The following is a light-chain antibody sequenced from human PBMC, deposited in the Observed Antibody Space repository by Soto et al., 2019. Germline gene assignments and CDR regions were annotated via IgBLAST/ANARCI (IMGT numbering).Light chain of an antibody. V-gene: IGLV2-14*01. CDR3: SSYTTSSVV. Sequence: QSALAQPASVSGSPGQSITISCTGTSSDIGGYNSVSWYQQHPGKAPKLMIFEVSNRPSGVSNRFSGSKSGNTASLTISGLQDEDEADYYCSSYTTSSVVFGGGTKVTVL. CDR2: EVS. CDR1: SSDIGGYNS. J-gene: IGLJ2*01.